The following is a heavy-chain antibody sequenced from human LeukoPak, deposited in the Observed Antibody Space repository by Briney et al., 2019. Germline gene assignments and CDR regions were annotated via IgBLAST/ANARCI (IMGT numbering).Heavy chain of an antibody. CDR1: GFSFSSYA. CDR3: AKRKFYGSGSVFVSHAFDF. D-gene: IGHD3-10*01. CDR2: VSGSGTDT. Sequence: PGGSLTLSCAASGFSFSSYAMSWVRQTPGKGLDWVSAVSGSGTDTFYDNSVKGRFTISRDNSKNTLYLQMNDLRAEDTAIYYCAKRKFYGSGSVFVSHAFDFCGQGTMVTVSS. V-gene: IGHV3-23*01. J-gene: IGHJ3*01.